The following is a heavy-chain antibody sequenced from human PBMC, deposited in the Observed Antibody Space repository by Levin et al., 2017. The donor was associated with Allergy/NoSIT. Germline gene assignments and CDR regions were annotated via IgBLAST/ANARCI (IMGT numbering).Heavy chain of an antibody. CDR2: IIPILGIA. CDR3: ARGGSSGYWYFDL. V-gene: IGHV1-69*04. CDR1: GGTFSSYA. J-gene: IGHJ2*01. Sequence: KISCKASGGTFSSYAISWVRQAPGQGLEWMGRIIPILGIANYAQKFQGRVTITADKSTSTAYMELSSLRSEDTAVYYCARGGSSGYWYFDLWGRGTLVTVSS. D-gene: IGHD6-6*01.